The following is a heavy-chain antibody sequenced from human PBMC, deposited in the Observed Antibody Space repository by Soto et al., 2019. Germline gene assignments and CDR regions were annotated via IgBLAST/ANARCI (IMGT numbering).Heavy chain of an antibody. V-gene: IGHV3-23*01. D-gene: IGHD6-13*01. CDR1: GFTFSSYA. CDR3: AKGPRIAAAGDIETDYYYFLMAFDYYYGMDV. Sequence: GGSLRLSCAASGFTFSSYAMSWVRQAPGKGLEWVSAISGSGGSTYYADSVKGRFTISRDNSKNTLYLQMNSLRAEDTAVYYDAKGPRIAAAGDIETDYYYFLMAFDYYYGMDVWGQGTTVTVSS. CDR2: ISGSGGST. J-gene: IGHJ6*02.